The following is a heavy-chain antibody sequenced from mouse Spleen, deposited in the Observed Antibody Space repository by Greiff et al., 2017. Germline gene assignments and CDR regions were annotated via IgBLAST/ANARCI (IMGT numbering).Heavy chain of an antibody. J-gene: IGHJ4*01. Sequence: VHVKQSGPELVKPGASVKISCKASGYSFTGYYMNWVKQSPEKSLEWIGEINPSTGGTTYNQKFKAKATLTVDKSSSTAYMQLKSLTSEDSAVYYCARAYYYGSSYYAMDYWGQGTSVTVSS. CDR3: ARAYYYGSSYYAMDY. D-gene: IGHD1-1*01. CDR1: GYSFTGYY. V-gene: IGHV1-42*01. CDR2: INPSTGGT.